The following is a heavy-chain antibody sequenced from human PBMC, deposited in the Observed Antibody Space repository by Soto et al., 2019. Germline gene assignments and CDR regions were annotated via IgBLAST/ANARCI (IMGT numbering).Heavy chain of an antibody. V-gene: IGHV1-69*11. CDR2: IIPILGTA. Sequence: QVQLVQSGAEVKKPGSSVKVSCKASGGTFSSYAISWVRQAPGQGLEWMGGIIPILGTANYAQKFQGRVTVTAEQSTGKAHKGLSRLGIEETAVYYRCHVPPALYYYGMDVWGQGTTVTVSS. CDR3: CHVPPALYYYGMDV. D-gene: IGHD4-17*01. J-gene: IGHJ6*02. CDR1: GGTFSSYA.